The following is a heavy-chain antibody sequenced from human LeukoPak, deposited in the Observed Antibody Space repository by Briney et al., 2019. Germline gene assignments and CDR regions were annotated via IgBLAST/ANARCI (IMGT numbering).Heavy chain of an antibody. D-gene: IGHD4-17*01. J-gene: IGHJ4*02. CDR1: IFTFSSYE. Sequence: PGGFLRLYCAASIFTFSSYEMNCVRQDPGEGLACFSYISSSGSTIYSADSVKGQFNISRDNAKNSLYLQMNSLRAEDTAVYYCARWNDYGETFDYCGQGTLVTVSS. V-gene: IGHV3-48*03. CDR3: ARWNDYGETFDY. CDR2: ISSSGSTI.